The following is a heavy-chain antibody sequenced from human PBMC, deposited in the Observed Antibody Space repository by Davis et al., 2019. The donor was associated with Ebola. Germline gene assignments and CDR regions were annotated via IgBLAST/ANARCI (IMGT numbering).Heavy chain of an antibody. V-gene: IGHV3-23*01. CDR2: ISGSGGST. CDR1: VFTFSSYA. D-gene: IGHD3-16*01. CDR3: AKDGGSWLGGGWTDAFDI. Sequence: GESPKISCAASVFTFSSYAMSWVRQAPGKGLEWVSAISGSGGSTYYADSVKGRFTISRENSKNTLYLQMNSLRAEDTAVYYCAKDGGSWLGGGWTDAFDIWGQGTMVTVSS. J-gene: IGHJ3*02.